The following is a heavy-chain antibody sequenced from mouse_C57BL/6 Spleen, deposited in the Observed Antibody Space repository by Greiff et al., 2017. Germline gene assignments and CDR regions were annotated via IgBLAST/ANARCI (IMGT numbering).Heavy chain of an antibody. V-gene: IGHV1-50*01. CDR2: LDPYDSNT. J-gene: IGHJ2*01. Sequence: QVQLQQPGAELVQPGASVKLSCKASGYTFTSYWMRWVKQRPGQGLEWIGELDPYDSNTNYNHKFKGKATLTVDTASSTADMQLSSMTSEDAAVYYCARWDTTVVDYWGQGTTLTVSS. D-gene: IGHD1-1*01. CDR3: ARWDTTVVDY. CDR1: GYTFTSYW.